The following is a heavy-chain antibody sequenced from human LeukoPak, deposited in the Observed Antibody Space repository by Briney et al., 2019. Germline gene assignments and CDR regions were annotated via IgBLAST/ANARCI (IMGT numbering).Heavy chain of an antibody. CDR3: AKITYDFWSGYYMPDDP. V-gene: IGHV1-18*01. D-gene: IGHD3-3*01. J-gene: IGHJ5*02. CDR1: GYTFTNYG. Sequence: ASVKVSCKASGYTFTNYGISWVRQAPGQGLEWMGWISIYNGNADYAQKLRGRVTMTTDTSTSTAYMELRSLRSDDTAVYYCAKITYDFWSGYYMPDDPWGQGTLVTVSS. CDR2: ISIYNGNA.